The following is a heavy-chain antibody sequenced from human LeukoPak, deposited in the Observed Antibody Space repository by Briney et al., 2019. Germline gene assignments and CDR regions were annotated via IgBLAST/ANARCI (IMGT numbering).Heavy chain of an antibody. CDR1: GFTVSSNY. J-gene: IGHJ6*03. Sequence: PGGSLRLSCAASGFTVSSNYMSWVRQAPGKGLEWVSVIYSGGSTYYADSVKGRFTISRDNSKNTLYLQMNSLRAEDTAVYYCARVSTDYYYYYYMDVWGKGTTVTVSS. CDR2: IYSGGST. CDR3: ARVSTDYYYYYYMDV. V-gene: IGHV3-53*01. D-gene: IGHD5/OR15-5a*01.